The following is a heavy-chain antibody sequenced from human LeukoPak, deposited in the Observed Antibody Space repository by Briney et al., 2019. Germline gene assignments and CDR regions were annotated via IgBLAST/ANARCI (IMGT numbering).Heavy chain of an antibody. Sequence: ASVKVSCKVSGYTFTTYDINWVRQATGQGLEWMGWMNPNSGNTGYTQKFQGRVTMTRNTSISTAYMELSSLRSEDTAVYYCARGRGSGHKENWFDPWGQGTLVTVSS. CDR3: ARGRGSGHKENWFDP. CDR1: GYTFTTYD. D-gene: IGHD6-19*01. J-gene: IGHJ5*02. CDR2: MNPNSGNT. V-gene: IGHV1-8*01.